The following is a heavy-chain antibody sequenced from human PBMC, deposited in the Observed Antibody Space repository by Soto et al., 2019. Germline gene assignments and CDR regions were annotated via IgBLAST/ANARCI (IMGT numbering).Heavy chain of an antibody. CDR3: ARPRGIAPAVWYFDL. CDR1: GASVTSHY. V-gene: IGHV4-59*02. CDR2: IYYSGIN. Sequence: QVQLQESGPGLVKPSETLSLTCTVSGASVTSHYWSWIRQPPGKGLEWIGFIYYSGINDYNPYLKSPAIISLDMSKNHLSLRLSSVTAADTAVYYCARPRGIAPAVWYFDLWGRGTLVTVSS. J-gene: IGHJ2*01. D-gene: IGHD6-13*01.